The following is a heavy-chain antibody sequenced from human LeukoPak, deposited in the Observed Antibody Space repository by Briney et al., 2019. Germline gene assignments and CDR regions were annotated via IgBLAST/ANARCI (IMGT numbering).Heavy chain of an antibody. Sequence: ASVKVSCKASGYTFTSYGISWVRQAPGQGLEWMGWISAYNGNTNYAQKRQGRVTMTTDTSTSTAYMELRSLRSDDTAVYYCARVLTYSNYGGYYFDYWGQGTLVTVSS. CDR1: GYTFTSYG. V-gene: IGHV1-18*01. J-gene: IGHJ4*02. CDR2: ISAYNGNT. D-gene: IGHD4-11*01. CDR3: ARVLTYSNYGGYYFDY.